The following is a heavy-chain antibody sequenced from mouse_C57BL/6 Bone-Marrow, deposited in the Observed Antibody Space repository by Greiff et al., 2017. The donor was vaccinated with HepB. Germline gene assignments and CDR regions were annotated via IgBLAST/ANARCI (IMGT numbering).Heavy chain of an antibody. CDR2: IDPETGGT. Sequence: QVQLQQSGAELVRPGASVTLSCKASGYTFTDYEMHWVKQTPVHGLEWIGAIDPETGGTAYNQKFKSKAILTADKSSSTAYMELRSLTSEDSAVYYCTSLKLGYWGQGTTLTVSS. V-gene: IGHV1-15*01. J-gene: IGHJ2*01. D-gene: IGHD3-3*01. CDR3: TSLKLGY. CDR1: GYTFTDYE.